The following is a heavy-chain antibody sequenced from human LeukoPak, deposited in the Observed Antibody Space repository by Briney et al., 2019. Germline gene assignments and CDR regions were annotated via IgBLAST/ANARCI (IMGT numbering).Heavy chain of an antibody. D-gene: IGHD1-7*01. Sequence: SETLSLTCTVSGGSISSGSYYWSWLRQPPGTGLEWIGYVYYSGSTNYNPSLKSRVTISVDTSKNQFSLKLSSVTAADTAVYYCARVNNWNFYFGYWGQGTLVTVSS. CDR3: ARVNNWNFYFGY. J-gene: IGHJ4*02. CDR2: VYYSGST. V-gene: IGHV4-61*01. CDR1: GGSISSGSYY.